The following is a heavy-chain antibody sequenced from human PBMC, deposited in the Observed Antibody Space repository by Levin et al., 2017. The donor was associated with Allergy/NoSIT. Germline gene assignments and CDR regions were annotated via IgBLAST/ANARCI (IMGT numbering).Heavy chain of an antibody. CDR3: ARDGPTVRKYYYYGMDG. J-gene: IGHJ6*02. Sequence: GGSLRLSCAASGFTFSSYSMNWVRQAPGKGLEWVSYISSSSSTIYYADSVKGRFTISRDNAKNSLYLQMNSLRDEDTAVYYCARDGPTVRKYYYYGMDGWGQGTTVTVSS. V-gene: IGHV3-48*02. D-gene: IGHD3-10*01. CDR2: ISSSSSTI. CDR1: GFTFSSYS.